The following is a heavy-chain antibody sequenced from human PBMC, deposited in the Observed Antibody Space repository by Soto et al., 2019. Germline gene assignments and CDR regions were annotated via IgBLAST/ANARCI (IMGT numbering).Heavy chain of an antibody. D-gene: IGHD3-10*01. V-gene: IGHV3-23*01. CDR2: ISFSGVNR. CDR1: GFTFSSYA. CDR3: AKVGSGSYSAHS. Sequence: EVQRLESGGGLVQPGGSLRLSCAASGFTFSSYAMNWVRQAPGKGLEWVSTISFSGVNRHYADSVKGRFTISRDNSKNTLYLQMNSLRAEDTAIYYCAKVGSGSYSAHSWGQGTLVTVSS. J-gene: IGHJ4*02.